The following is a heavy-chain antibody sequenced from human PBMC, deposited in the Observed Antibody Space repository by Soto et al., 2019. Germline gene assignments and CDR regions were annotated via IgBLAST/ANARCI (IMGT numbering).Heavy chain of an antibody. CDR2: IYYTGST. D-gene: IGHD1-26*01. CDR1: GGSISSYY. J-gene: IGHJ4*02. Sequence: QVHLQESGPGLVKPSETLSLTCTVSGGSISSYYWSWIRQPPGKGLEWIGFIYYTGSTSYNPSLKSRVTISVDTSKTQFSLKLSSVTAADTAVYYCARYGGTYSVYWGQGTLFTVSS. V-gene: IGHV4-59*01. CDR3: ARYGGTYSVY.